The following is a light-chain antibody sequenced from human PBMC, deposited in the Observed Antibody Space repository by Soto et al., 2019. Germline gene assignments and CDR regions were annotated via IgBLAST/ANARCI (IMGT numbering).Light chain of an antibody. J-gene: IGLJ1*01. V-gene: IGLV1-40*01. CDR2: ANN. CDR3: QSYDSSRSPLYV. CDR1: SSNIGAGYD. Sequence: QSVLRQPPSVSGAPGQRFSISCTGSSSNIGAGYDVHWYQHLPGTAPKLLIYANNNRPSGVPDRFSGSKSGTSASLAITGLQAEDEADYYCQSYDSSRSPLYVFGTGTKVTVL.